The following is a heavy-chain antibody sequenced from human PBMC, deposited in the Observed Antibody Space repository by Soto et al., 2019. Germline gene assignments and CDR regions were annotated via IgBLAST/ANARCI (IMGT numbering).Heavy chain of an antibody. CDR1: GFTFSSYW. D-gene: IGHD2-15*01. J-gene: IGHJ5*02. CDR2: INSDGSST. Sequence: EVQLVESGGGLVQPGGSLRLSCAASGFTFSSYWMHWVRQAPGKGLVWVSRINSDGSSTSYADSVKGRFTISRDNAKNTLELQMNSLRGEDTGWDYRARRGCRCGSCSLDWFDPLGQGTLVTVSS. CDR3: ARRGCRCGSCSLDWFDP. V-gene: IGHV3-74*01.